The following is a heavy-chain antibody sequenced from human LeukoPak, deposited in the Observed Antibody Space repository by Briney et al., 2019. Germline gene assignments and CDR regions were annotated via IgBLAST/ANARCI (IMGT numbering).Heavy chain of an antibody. V-gene: IGHV4-4*09. J-gene: IGHJ4*02. CDR2: IYTSGST. CDR3: ASTKPSIAAPPHFDY. Sequence: SETLSLICTVSGGSISSYYWSWIRQPPGKGLEWIGYIYTSGSTNYNPSLKSRVTISVDTSKNQFSLKLSSVTAADTAVYYCASTKPSIAAPPHFDYWGQGTLVTVSS. CDR1: GGSISSYY. D-gene: IGHD6-6*01.